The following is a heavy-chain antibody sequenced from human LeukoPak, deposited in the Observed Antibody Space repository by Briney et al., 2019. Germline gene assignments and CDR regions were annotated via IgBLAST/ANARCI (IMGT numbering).Heavy chain of an antibody. V-gene: IGHV3-30*04. CDR2: ISYDGSNK. J-gene: IGHJ5*02. Sequence: PGRSLRLSCAASGFTFSSYAMHWVRQAPGKGLKWVAVISYDGSNKYYADSVKGRFTISRDNSKNTLYLQMNSLRAEDTAVYYCARAGTSIAVAGTLGFDPWGQGTLVTVSS. D-gene: IGHD6-19*01. CDR1: GFTFSSYA. CDR3: ARAGTSIAVAGTLGFDP.